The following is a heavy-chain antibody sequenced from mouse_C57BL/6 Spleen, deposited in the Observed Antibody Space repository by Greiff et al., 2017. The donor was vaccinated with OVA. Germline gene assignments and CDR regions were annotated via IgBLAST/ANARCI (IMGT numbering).Heavy chain of an antibody. CDR3: ARGGNYYYGSRRWYFDV. V-gene: IGHV1-18*01. CDR2: INPNNGGT. CDR1: GYTFTDYN. D-gene: IGHD1-1*01. J-gene: IGHJ1*03. Sequence: VQLQQSGPELVKPGASVKIPCKASGYTFTDYNMDWVKQSHGKSLEWIGDINPNNGGTIYNQKFKGKATLTVDKSSSTAYMELRSMTSEDTAVYYCARGGNYYYGSRRWYFDVWGTGTTLTVSS.